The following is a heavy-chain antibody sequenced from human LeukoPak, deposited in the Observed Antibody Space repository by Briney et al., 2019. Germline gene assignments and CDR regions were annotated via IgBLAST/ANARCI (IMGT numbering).Heavy chain of an antibody. Sequence: PSETLSLTCTVSGGSISSSSYYWGWIRQPPGKGLEWIGSIYYSGSTYYNPSLKSRVTISVDTSKNQFSLKLSSVTAADTAVYYCARWDSAAGNYYFDYWGQGTLVTVSS. CDR1: GGSISSSSYY. J-gene: IGHJ4*02. V-gene: IGHV4-39*07. CDR3: ARWDSAAGNYYFDY. CDR2: IYYSGST. D-gene: IGHD6-13*01.